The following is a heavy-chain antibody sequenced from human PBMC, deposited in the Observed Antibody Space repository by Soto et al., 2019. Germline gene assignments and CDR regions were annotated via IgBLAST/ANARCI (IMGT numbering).Heavy chain of an antibody. CDR1: GYTFNTYY. CDR3: ARGGHIAVVTASFDN. D-gene: IGHD2-21*02. V-gene: IGHV1-46*02. Sequence: QVQLVQSGAEVRKPGASVKVSCKPSGYTFNTYYLHWLRQAPGQALEWMGVIHPSGGGTTYAQKFLGRVTVTRDTSTTTVSMELSSLTSDDTAVYYCARGGHIAVVTASFDNWGQGTLVTVSS. CDR2: IHPSGGGT. J-gene: IGHJ4*02.